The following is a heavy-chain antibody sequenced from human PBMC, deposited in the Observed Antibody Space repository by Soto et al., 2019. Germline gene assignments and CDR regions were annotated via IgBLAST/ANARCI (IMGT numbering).Heavy chain of an antibody. CDR3: ARDSLESSIAAAGKCPCDY. V-gene: IGHV3-33*01. CDR1: GFTFSSYG. J-gene: IGHJ4*02. Sequence: QVQLVESGGGVVQPGRSLRLSCAASGFTFSSYGMHWVRQAPGKGLEWGAVIWYDGSNKYSADSVKGRFTISRDNSKNTLYLQMHSLRAEDTAVYYCARDSLESSIAAAGKCPCDYWGQGTLVTVSA. CDR2: IWYDGSNK. D-gene: IGHD6-13*01.